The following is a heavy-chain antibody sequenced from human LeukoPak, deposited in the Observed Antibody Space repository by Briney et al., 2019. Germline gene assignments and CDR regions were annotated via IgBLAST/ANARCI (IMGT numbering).Heavy chain of an antibody. CDR1: GGSFSGYY. J-gene: IGHJ5*02. V-gene: IGHV4-34*01. D-gene: IGHD1-14*01. Sequence: SETLSLTCAVYGGSFSGYYWSWIRQPPGKGLEWIGEINHSGSTNYNPSLKGRVTISVDTSKNQFSLKLSSVTAADTAVYYCARGPRITGTRRFDPWGQGTLVTVSS. CDR2: INHSGST. CDR3: ARGPRITGTRRFDP.